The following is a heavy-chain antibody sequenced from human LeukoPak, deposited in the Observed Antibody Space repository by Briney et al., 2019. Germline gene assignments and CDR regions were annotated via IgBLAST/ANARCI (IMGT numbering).Heavy chain of an antibody. Sequence: PSETLSLTCTVSGGSISSGSYYWSWIRQPAGKGLEWIGRIYTSGSTNYNPSLKSRVTMSVDTSKNQFSLKLSSVTAADTAVYYCARSGAIPRDYYYYYYMDVWGKGTTVTISS. CDR1: GGSISSGSYY. D-gene: IGHD1-14*01. CDR2: IYTSGST. CDR3: ARSGAIPRDYYYYYYMDV. V-gene: IGHV4-61*02. J-gene: IGHJ6*03.